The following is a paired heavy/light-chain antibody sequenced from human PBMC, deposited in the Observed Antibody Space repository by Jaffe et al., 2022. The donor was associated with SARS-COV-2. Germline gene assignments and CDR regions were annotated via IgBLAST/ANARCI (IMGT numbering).Heavy chain of an antibody. D-gene: IGHD2-15*01. CDR3: ASSCRDGTCPG. V-gene: IGHV3-74*03. CDR2: INGDGSNT. Sequence: EVQLVESGGGSVQPGGSLRLSCAASGFTFSSYYMYWVRQAPGKGLVWVSHINGDGSNTKYADSVKGRFTISRDNAKNTLYLQMNSLRAEDTAVYYCASSCRDGTCPGWGQGILVTVSS. CDR1: GFTFSSYY. J-gene: IGHJ4*02.
Light chain of an antibody. CDR1: TGAVTSGHY. CDR3: SLSYSGTRV. J-gene: IGLJ3*02. V-gene: IGLV7-46*01. CDR2: DTT. Sequence: QAVVTQEPSLTVSPGGTVTLTCGSSTGAVTSGHYPYWFQQKPGQAPRTLIYDTTNKHSWTPARFSGSLLGGKAALTLSGAQPEDEAEYYCSLSYSGTRVFGGGTRLTVL.